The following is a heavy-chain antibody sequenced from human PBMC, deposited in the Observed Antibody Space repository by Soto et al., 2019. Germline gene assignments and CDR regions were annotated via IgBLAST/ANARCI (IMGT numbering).Heavy chain of an antibody. CDR3: AHRVLRTVFGLVTTTAIYFDF. CDR1: GFSLTTSGVG. J-gene: IGHJ4*02. V-gene: IGHV2-5*02. CDR2: IYWDDDK. Sequence: QITLNESGPTVVRPTETLTLTCRFSGFSLTTSGVGVGWIRQSPGKAPEWLALIYWDDDKRYSASLKSRLTTTKDTSKNPVVLTVSDVDPTDTATYYCAHRVLRTVFGLVTTTAIYFDFWGQGTPVAVSS. D-gene: IGHD3-3*01.